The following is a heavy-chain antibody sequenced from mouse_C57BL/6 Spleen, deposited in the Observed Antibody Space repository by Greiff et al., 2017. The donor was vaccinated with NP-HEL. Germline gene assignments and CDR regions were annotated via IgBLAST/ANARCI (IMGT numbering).Heavy chain of an antibody. V-gene: IGHV1-26*01. CDR1: GYTFTDYY. CDR2: INPNNGGT. CDR3: ARRDGYYDYYAMDY. D-gene: IGHD2-3*01. Sequence: EVQLQQSGPELVKPGASVKISCKASGYTFTDYYMNWVKQSHGKSLEWIGDINPNNGGTSYNQKFKGKATLTVDKSSSTAYMELRSLTSEDSAVYYCARRDGYYDYYAMDYWGQGTSVTASS. J-gene: IGHJ4*01.